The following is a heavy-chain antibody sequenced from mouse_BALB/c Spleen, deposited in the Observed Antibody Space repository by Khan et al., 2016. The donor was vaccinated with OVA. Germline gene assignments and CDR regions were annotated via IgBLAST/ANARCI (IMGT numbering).Heavy chain of an antibody. CDR3: ARPPYFSYSLDH. CDR2: INTFTGEP. Sequence: QIQLVQSGPEMKKPGETVKISCKASGYTFTNYGMNWVKQSPGKALKWMGWINTFTGEPTYADDFKGRFAFSLETSANTASLQINNLKNEDTATYCCARPPYFSYSLDHWGQGTSVTVSS. D-gene: IGHD2-12*01. J-gene: IGHJ4*01. CDR1: GYTFTNYG. V-gene: IGHV9-3-1*01.